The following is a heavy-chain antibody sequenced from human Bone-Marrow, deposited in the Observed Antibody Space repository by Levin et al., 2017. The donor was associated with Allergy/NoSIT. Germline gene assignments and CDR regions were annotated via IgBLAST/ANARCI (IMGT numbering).Heavy chain of an antibody. V-gene: IGHV4-61*03. D-gene: IGHD4-17*01. CDR1: GGSVRSDNFY. J-gene: IGHJ3*02. Sequence: SQALSLTCSVSGGSVRSDNFYWSWIRQPPGKRPEWIGYISYSGTPTYSPSLESRVTISLGASENHFSLRLTSLTAADTAVYYCARDHGDSSDAFAIWGQGTMVTVSS. CDR2: ISYSGTP. CDR3: ARDHGDSSDAFAI.